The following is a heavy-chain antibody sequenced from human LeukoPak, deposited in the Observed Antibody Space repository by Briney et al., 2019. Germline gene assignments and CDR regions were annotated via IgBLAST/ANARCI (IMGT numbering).Heavy chain of an antibody. V-gene: IGHV3-9*03. Sequence: GGSLRLSCAASGFTFDDYGMHWVRQAPGKGLEWVSGISWNSGSIGYADSVKGRFTISRDNAKNSLYLQMNSLRAEDMALYYCAKELRGYFDYWGQGTLVTVSS. CDR3: AKELRGYFDY. CDR1: GFTFDDYG. CDR2: ISWNSGSI. D-gene: IGHD2-15*01. J-gene: IGHJ4*02.